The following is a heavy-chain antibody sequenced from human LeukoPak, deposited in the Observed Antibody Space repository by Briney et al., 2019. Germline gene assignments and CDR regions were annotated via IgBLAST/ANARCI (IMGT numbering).Heavy chain of an antibody. Sequence: IPGGSLRLSGAASGFTVNSNYMNWVRQAPGKGREWFGRIKSETAGGTTDFAAPVKGRLTISRDDSKNTLLPQLNSMTRDDTAVYYCAHGSGKYFYYWGQGTLVTVSS. CDR2: IKSETAGGTT. J-gene: IGHJ4*02. CDR3: AHGSGKYFYY. D-gene: IGHD2-15*01. CDR1: GFTVNSNY. V-gene: IGHV3-15*07.